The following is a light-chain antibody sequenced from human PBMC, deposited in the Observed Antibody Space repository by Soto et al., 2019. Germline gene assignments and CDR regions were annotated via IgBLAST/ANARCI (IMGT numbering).Light chain of an antibody. Sequence: QSAVAQPPYASGSPGQSVTISCPGTNNDLGVYDFVSWYQHHPGKAPRLIIYEVVQRPAGVPDRFSGSKPGNTASLTVSGLQAADEADYFCKSYAGSNTYVFGSGTKVTVL. J-gene: IGLJ1*01. CDR2: EVV. CDR1: NNDLGVYDF. V-gene: IGLV2-8*01. CDR3: KSYAGSNTYV.